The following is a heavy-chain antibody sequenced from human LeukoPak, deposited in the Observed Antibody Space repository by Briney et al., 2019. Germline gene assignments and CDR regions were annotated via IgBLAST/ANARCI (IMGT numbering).Heavy chain of an antibody. CDR1: GFTFSDYW. CDR2: IKQDGSTK. CDR3: ARKGLPDY. V-gene: IGHV3-7*01. J-gene: IGHJ4*02. Sequence: GGSLRLSCVASGFTFSDYWMSWVRQAPGKGLEWVANIKQDGSTKYYVDSVKGRFTISRDYAKNSLYLQMNSLRAEDTAVYYCARKGLPDYWGQGTLVTVSS.